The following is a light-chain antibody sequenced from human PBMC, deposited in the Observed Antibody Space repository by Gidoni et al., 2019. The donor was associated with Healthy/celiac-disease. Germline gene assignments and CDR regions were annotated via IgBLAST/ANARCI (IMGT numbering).Light chain of an antibody. CDR2: GAS. V-gene: IGKV3-15*01. J-gene: IGKJ1*01. Sequence: EGVMTQSPATLSVSPGERATLPCRASQRVSNHLAWYQQKPGQVPRLLIYGASTRATGIPARFSGSGSGTDFTLTISSLQSEDFAVYYCQQYNSWPRTFGQGTKVEIK. CDR3: QQYNSWPRT. CDR1: QRVSNH.